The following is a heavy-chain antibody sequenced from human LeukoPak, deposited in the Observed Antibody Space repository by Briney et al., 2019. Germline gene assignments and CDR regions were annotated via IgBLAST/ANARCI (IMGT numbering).Heavy chain of an antibody. D-gene: IGHD4-17*01. CDR2: IKQDGSEK. V-gene: IGHV3-7*01. CDR3: ARGGSYGDYHSY. Sequence: PGGSLRLSCAASGFTFSTYYMSWVRQAPGTGLEWVANIKQDGSEKYYVDSVKGRFTISRDNAKNSLYLQMNSLRAEDTALYYCARGGSYGDYHSYWGQGTLVTVSS. J-gene: IGHJ4*02. CDR1: GFTFSTYY.